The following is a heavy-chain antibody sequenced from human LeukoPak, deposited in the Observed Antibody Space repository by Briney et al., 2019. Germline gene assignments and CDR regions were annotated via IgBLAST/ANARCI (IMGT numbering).Heavy chain of an antibody. J-gene: IGHJ4*02. CDR3: ARQVVGATPYYFDY. V-gene: IGHV4-38-2*01. Sequence: SETLSLTCAVSGYSICSGYYWGWIRRPPGKGLEWIGSIYRSGSTYYNPSRKSRVTISVDTSKNQCSLKLSSVTAADTAVYYCARQVVGATPYYFDYWGQGTLVTVSS. CDR2: IYRSGST. D-gene: IGHD1-26*01. CDR1: GYSICSGYY.